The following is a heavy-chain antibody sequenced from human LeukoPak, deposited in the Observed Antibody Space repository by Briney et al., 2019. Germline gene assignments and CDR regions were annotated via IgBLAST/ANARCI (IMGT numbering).Heavy chain of an antibody. Sequence: PGGPLRLSCAASGFTFSSYAMSWVRQAPGKGLEWASAISGSGGSTYYADSVKGRFTISRDNSKNTLYLQMNSLRAEDTAVYYCAKGKTRVTDAFDIWGQGTMVTVSS. J-gene: IGHJ3*02. D-gene: IGHD5/OR15-5a*01. CDR3: AKGKTRVTDAFDI. CDR2: ISGSGGST. CDR1: GFTFSSYA. V-gene: IGHV3-23*01.